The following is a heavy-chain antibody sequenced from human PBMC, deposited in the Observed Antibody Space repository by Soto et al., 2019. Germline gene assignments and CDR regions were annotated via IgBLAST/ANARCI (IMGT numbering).Heavy chain of an antibody. CDR2: ISDSGDRT. V-gene: IGHV3-23*01. D-gene: IGHD3-22*01. J-gene: IGHJ4*02. CDR1: GFAFSSYA. Sequence: PGGSLRLSWAASGFAFSSYAMSWVRQAPGKGLQWVSTISDSGDRTYYADSVKGRFTNSGDNSKNTLYLQMNSLRAEDTAVYYCAKVALSSGYPETQYYFDYWGQGTLVTVSS. CDR3: AKVALSSGYPETQYYFDY.